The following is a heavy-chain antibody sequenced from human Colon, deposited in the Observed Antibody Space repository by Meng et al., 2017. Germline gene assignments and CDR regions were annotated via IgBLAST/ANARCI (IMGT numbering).Heavy chain of an antibody. V-gene: IGHV4-30-4*01. CDR2: LSYSGNT. Sequence: QVQLQESGPGLVKPSQTESLTCPVAGGFLNSDDYYWSWIRQSPGGGLEWIGLLSYSGNTFYNPSLRSRVAISADTSKSQFSLYLRSVTAADTAVYYCAREWRHYYGAGSFDYWGQGALVTVSS. CDR3: AREWRHYYGAGSFDY. CDR1: GGFLNSDDYY. J-gene: IGHJ4*02. D-gene: IGHD3-10*01.